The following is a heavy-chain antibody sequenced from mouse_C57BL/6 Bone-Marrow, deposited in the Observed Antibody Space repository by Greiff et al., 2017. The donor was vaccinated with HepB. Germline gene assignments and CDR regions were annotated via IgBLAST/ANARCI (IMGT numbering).Heavy chain of an antibody. V-gene: IGHV1-69*01. J-gene: IGHJ3*01. D-gene: IGHD1-1*01. CDR2: IDPSDSYT. CDR1: GYTFTSYW. CDR3: ARNDYYGIAY. Sequence: VQVVESGAELVMPGASVKLSCKASGYTFTSYWMHWVKQRPGQGLEWIGEIDPSDSYTNYNQKFKGKSTLTVDKSSSTAYMQLSSLTSEDSAVYYCARNDYYGIAYWGQGTLVTVSA.